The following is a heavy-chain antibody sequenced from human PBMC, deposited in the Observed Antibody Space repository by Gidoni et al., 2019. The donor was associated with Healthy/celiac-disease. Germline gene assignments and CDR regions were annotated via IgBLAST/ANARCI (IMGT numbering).Heavy chain of an antibody. CDR3: ARETSIVVVPASTDAFDI. CDR2: SLPIFGTA. J-gene: IGHJ3*02. D-gene: IGHD2-2*01. V-gene: IGHV1-69*01. Sequence: QVQLVQSGAEVKKPGSSVKVSCKASGGTFSSYAISWARQAPGQGLEWMGGSLPIFGTANYAQKFQGRVTITADESTSTAYMELSSLRSEDTAVYYCARETSIVVVPASTDAFDIWGQGTMVTVSS. CDR1: GGTFSSYA.